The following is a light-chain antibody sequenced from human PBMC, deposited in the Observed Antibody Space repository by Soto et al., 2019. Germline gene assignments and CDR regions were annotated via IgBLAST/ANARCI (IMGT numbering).Light chain of an antibody. CDR1: QNVATN. CDR3: HQYNTGLRT. J-gene: IGKJ1*01. CDR2: GAY. V-gene: IGKV3D-15*03. Sequence: TVMTQSPVTLSVSLGERATLSCRASQNVATNMAWYQQKPGQPPRLLVYGAYIRAPGVPASFIGSGSETQFPLTGNVLQSEDLAMYYCHQYNTGLRTFGRGTRVEV.